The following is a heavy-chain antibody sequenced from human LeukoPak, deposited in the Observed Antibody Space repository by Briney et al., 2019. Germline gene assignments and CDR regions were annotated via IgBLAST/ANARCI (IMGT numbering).Heavy chain of an antibody. J-gene: IGHJ5*02. CDR2: IYHSGST. CDR1: GYSISSGYY. V-gene: IGHV4-38-2*01. CDR3: AVLYSSSSNWFDP. Sequence: SETLTLTCAVSGYSISSGYYWGWIRQPPGKGLEWIGSIYHSGSTYYNPSLKSRVTMSVDTSKNQFSLKLSSVTAADTAVYYCAVLYSSSSNWFDPWGQGTLVTVSS. D-gene: IGHD6-13*01.